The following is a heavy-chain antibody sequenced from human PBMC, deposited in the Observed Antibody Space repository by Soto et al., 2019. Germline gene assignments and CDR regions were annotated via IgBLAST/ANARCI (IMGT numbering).Heavy chain of an antibody. D-gene: IGHD2-15*01. J-gene: IGHJ6*02. CDR2: ITYSGDT. V-gene: IGHV4-31*03. CDR1: GASISSAGYS. CDR3: ARGYCSGGSCYSPGYYYYGMDV. Sequence: SETLSLTCTVSGASISSAGYSWSWVRQHPGKGLEWIGYITYSGDTDYNPSLRSRVSISIDTSGNQFPLKLSSVTAADTAVYYCARGYCSGGSCYSPGYYYYGMDVWGQGTTVTVSS.